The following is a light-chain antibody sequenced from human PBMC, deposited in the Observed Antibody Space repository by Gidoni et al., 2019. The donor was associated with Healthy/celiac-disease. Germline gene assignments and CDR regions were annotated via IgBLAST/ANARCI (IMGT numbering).Light chain of an antibody. Sequence: DIQMTQSPSSQSASVGDRVTITCQASQDISNYLNWYQQKPGKAPKLLIYDASNLETGVPSRFSGSGSGTDFTFTISSLQPEDIATYYCQQYDNLPPMCSFGQGTKLEIK. CDR2: DAS. V-gene: IGKV1-33*01. CDR1: QDISNY. J-gene: IGKJ2*04. CDR3: QQYDNLPPMCS.